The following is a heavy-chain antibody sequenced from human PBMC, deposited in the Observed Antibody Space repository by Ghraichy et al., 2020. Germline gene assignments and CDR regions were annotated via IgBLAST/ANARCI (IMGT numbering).Heavy chain of an antibody. J-gene: IGHJ6*03. D-gene: IGHD3-9*01. V-gene: IGHV4-59*01. CDR1: GGSISSYY. CDR3: ARGARHYDILTGYPMYYYYYMDV. Sequence: ETLSLTCTVSGGSISSYYWSWIRQPPGKGLEWIGYIYYSGSTNYNPSLKSRVTISVDTSKNQFSLKLSSVTAADTAVYYCARGARHYDILTGYPMYYYYYMDVWGKGTTVTVSS. CDR2: IYYSGST.